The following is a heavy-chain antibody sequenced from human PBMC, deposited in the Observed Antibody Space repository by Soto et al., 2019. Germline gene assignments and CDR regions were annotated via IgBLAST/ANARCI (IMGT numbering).Heavy chain of an antibody. Sequence: QVQLQQWGAGLLKPSETLSLTCAVYGGSFSGYYWSWIRQPPGKGLEWIGEINHSGSTNYNPSLKSRVTISVDTSKNQFSQKLSSVTAADTAVYYCARGRRGATSPWGQGTLVTVSS. CDR1: GGSFSGYY. CDR2: INHSGST. D-gene: IGHD1-26*01. CDR3: ARGRRGATSP. V-gene: IGHV4-34*01. J-gene: IGHJ4*02.